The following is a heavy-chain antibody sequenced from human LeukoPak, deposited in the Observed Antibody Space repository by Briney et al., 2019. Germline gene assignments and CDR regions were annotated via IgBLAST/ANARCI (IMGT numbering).Heavy chain of an antibody. J-gene: IGHJ6*02. Sequence: GGSLRLSCAASGFTFSSYGMHWVRQAPGKGLEWVAVIWYDGSNKYYADSVKGRFTISRDNSKSTLYLQMNSLRAEDTAVYYCARETYYYDSSGPLGYYGMDVWGQGTTVTVSS. CDR1: GFTFSSYG. V-gene: IGHV3-33*01. CDR3: ARETYYYDSSGPLGYYGMDV. CDR2: IWYDGSNK. D-gene: IGHD3-22*01.